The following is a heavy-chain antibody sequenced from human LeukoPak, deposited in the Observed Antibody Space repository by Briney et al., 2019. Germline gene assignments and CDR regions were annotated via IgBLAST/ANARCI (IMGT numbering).Heavy chain of an antibody. CDR3: ARDRRSSIAAPVNWFDP. J-gene: IGHJ5*02. D-gene: IGHD6-6*01. CDR2: INSSSSYI. V-gene: IGHV3-21*01. CDR1: GFTFSSYS. Sequence: PGGSLRLSCAASGFTFSSYSMNWVRQAPGKGLEWVSSINSSSSYIYYADSVKGRFTISRDNAKNSLYLQMNSLRAEDTAVYYCARDRRSSIAAPVNWFDPWGQGTLVTVSS.